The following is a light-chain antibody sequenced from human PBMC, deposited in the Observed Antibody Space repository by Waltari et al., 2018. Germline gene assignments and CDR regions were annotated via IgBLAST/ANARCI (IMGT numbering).Light chain of an antibody. J-gene: IGKJ1*01. CDR2: HTS. Sequence: ELVLTQSPGTLSLSPGERATLSCRASQGVGKYLAWYQQRPGQAPRRLLDHTSIRATGIPDRFSGSGYGTDFSLTISRLEPEDFAVYFCQKYDFLPATFGQGTTVEIK. V-gene: IGKV3-20*01. CDR3: QKYDFLPAT. CDR1: QGVGKY.